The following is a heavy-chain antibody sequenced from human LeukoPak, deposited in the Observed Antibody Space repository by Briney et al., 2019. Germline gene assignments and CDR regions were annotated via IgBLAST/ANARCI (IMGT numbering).Heavy chain of an antibody. J-gene: IGHJ6*02. V-gene: IGHV6-1*01. CDR3: ARLVKANYYYYGMDV. CDR2: KYYRSKWYN. D-gene: IGHD2-8*02. Sequence: SQTLSLTCAISGDSVSSNSAAWNWIRKSPSRGFEWLGRKYYRSKWYNDYAVSVKSRITINPDTSKNQFSLQLNSATPEDTAVYYCARLVKANYYYYGMDVWGQGTTVTVSS. CDR1: GDSVSSNSAA.